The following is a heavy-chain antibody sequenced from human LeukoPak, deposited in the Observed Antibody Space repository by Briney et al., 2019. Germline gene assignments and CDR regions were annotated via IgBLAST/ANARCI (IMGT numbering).Heavy chain of an antibody. Sequence: ASVKVSCKASGYTFTSYDINWVRQATGQGLEWMGWMNPNSGNTGYAQKIQGRVTMTRNTSISTAYMELSSLRSEDTAVYYCARAQGSSGDFDYWGQGTLVTVSS. CDR3: ARAQGSSGDFDY. D-gene: IGHD6-19*01. J-gene: IGHJ4*02. V-gene: IGHV1-8*01. CDR1: GYTFTSYD. CDR2: MNPNSGNT.